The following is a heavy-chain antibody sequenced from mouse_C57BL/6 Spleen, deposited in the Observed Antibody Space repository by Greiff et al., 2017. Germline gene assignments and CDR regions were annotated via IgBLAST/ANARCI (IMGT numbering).Heavy chain of an antibody. V-gene: IGHV1-85*01. D-gene: IGHD2-1*01. Sequence: QVQLQQSGPELVKPGASVKLSCKASGYTFTSYDINWVKQRPGQGLEWIGWIYPRAGSTKYNEKFKGKATLTVDTSSSTAYMELLSLTSEESAVDYCARGDYVNPFDYWGQGTTLTVSS. J-gene: IGHJ2*01. CDR2: IYPRAGST. CDR1: GYTFTSYD. CDR3: ARGDYVNPFDY.